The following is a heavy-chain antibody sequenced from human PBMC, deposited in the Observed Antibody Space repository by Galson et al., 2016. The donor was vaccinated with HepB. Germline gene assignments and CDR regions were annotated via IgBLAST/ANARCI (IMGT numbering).Heavy chain of an antibody. Sequence: SVKVSCKASGYTFTSYYMHWVRQAPGQGLEWMGIINPSGGSTNYAQKFQGRVTMTRDTSTSTLYMELSSLRSEDTAVYYCARVHSNAYCSGGSCPLDYWGQGTLVTVSS. J-gene: IGHJ4*02. V-gene: IGHV1-46*01. CDR1: GYTFTSYY. CDR3: ARVHSNAYCSGGSCPLDY. D-gene: IGHD2-15*01. CDR2: INPSGGST.